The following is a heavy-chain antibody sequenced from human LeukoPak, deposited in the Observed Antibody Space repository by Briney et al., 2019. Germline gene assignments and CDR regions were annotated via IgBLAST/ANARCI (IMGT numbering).Heavy chain of an antibody. CDR1: GFTFSSYA. Sequence: GGSLRLSCAASGFTFSSYAMSWVRQAPGKGLEWVSAISGSGGSTYYADSVKGRFTISRDNSKNTLYLQMNSLRVEDTAVYFCTKLPTLYLYFHNWGQGTLVTVSS. CDR3: TKLPTLYLYFHN. CDR2: ISGSGGST. D-gene: IGHD3-16*02. V-gene: IGHV3-23*01. J-gene: IGHJ4*02.